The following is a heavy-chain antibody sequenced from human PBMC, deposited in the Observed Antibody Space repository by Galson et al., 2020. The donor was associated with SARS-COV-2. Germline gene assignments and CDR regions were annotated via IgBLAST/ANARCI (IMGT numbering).Heavy chain of an antibody. Sequence: ESGPTLVKPTQTLTLTCTFSGFSLSTSGMCVSWIRQPPGKALEWLARIDWDDDKYYSTSLKTRLTISKDTSKNQVVLTMTNMDPVDTARYYCARVQVGSGSVQGMEVWGEGSTVTVSS. CDR1: GFSLSTSGMC. V-gene: IGHV2-70*11. CDR2: IDWDDDK. CDR3: ARVQVGSGSVQGMEV. D-gene: IGHD3-10*01. J-gene: IGHJ6*04.